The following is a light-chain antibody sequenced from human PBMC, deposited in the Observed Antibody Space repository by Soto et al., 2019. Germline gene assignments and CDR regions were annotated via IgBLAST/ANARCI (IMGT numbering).Light chain of an antibody. J-gene: IGKJ1*01. CDR3: QQYSSYWWT. V-gene: IGKV1-5*03. CDR1: HNISSW. Sequence: DIQMTQSPSTLSTSVGDRVTITCRASHNISSWLSWYQQKPGKAPNLLIYKASSLDSGVPSRFSGSGSGTEFTLTISRLQPDDFATYFCQQYSSYWWTFGQGTK. CDR2: KAS.